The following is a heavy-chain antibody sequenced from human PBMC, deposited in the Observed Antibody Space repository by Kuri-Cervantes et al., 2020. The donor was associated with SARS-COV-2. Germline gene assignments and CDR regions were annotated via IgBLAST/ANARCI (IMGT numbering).Heavy chain of an antibody. J-gene: IGHJ6*02. D-gene: IGHD4-17*01. CDR3: ASNDYGDYYYYGMDV. CDR2: ISVSGGSK. Sequence: GESLKISCAASGFTFDDYGMSWVRQAPGKGLEWVSAISVSGGSKYYADSVKGRFTISRDNSKNTLYLQMNSLRAEDTAVYYCASNDYGDYYYYGMDVWGQGTTVTVSS. CDR1: GFTFDDYG. V-gene: IGHV3-23*01.